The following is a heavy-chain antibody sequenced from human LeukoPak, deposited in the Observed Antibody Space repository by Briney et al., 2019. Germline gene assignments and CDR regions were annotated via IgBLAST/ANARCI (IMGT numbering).Heavy chain of an antibody. Sequence: ASVKVSCKASGYTFTGYYMHWVRQAPGQGLEWMGWINPNSGGTNYAQKFQGRVTMTRDTSISTACMELSRLRSDDTAVYYCARVGYSSGWYDYWGQGTLVTVSS. J-gene: IGHJ4*02. D-gene: IGHD6-19*01. CDR3: ARVGYSSGWYDY. CDR2: INPNSGGT. V-gene: IGHV1-2*02. CDR1: GYTFTGYY.